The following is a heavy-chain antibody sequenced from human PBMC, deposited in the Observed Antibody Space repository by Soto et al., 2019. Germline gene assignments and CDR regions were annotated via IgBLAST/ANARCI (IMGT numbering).Heavy chain of an antibody. D-gene: IGHD6-19*01. Sequence: GSLRLSCAASGFTFSSYAMSWVRQAPGKGLEWVSAISGSGGSTYYADSVKGRFTISRDNSKNTLYLQMNSLRAEDTAVYYCAFQWLVLKTMYYFDYWGQGTLVTVSS. V-gene: IGHV3-23*01. J-gene: IGHJ4*02. CDR3: AFQWLVLKTMYYFDY. CDR1: GFTFSSYA. CDR2: ISGSGGST.